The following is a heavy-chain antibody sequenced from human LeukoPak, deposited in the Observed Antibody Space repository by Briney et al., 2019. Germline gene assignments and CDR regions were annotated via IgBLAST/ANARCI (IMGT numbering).Heavy chain of an antibody. Sequence: GGSLRLSCAASGFTFSSYSMNWVRQAPGKGLEWVSYISSSSSTIYYADSVKGRFTISRDNAKNSLYLQMNSLRAEDTAVYYCARDRGGIDYSNYDYYYYMDVWGKGTTVTVSS. D-gene: IGHD4-11*01. V-gene: IGHV3-48*01. CDR1: GFTFSSYS. CDR2: ISSSSSTI. J-gene: IGHJ6*03. CDR3: ARDRGGIDYSNYDYYYYMDV.